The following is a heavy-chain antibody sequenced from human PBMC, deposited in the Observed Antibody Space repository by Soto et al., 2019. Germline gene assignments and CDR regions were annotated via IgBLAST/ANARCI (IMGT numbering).Heavy chain of an antibody. D-gene: IGHD3-10*01. J-gene: IGHJ6*03. CDR3: ARSVLWFGELRENYYYYMDV. Sequence: SETLSLTCTVSGGSISSYYWSWIRQPPGKGLEWIGYIYYSGSTNYNPSLKSRVTISVDTSKNQFSLKLSSVTAADTAVYYCARSVLWFGELRENYYYYMDVWGKGTTVTVSS. CDR1: GGSISSYY. V-gene: IGHV4-59*08. CDR2: IYYSGST.